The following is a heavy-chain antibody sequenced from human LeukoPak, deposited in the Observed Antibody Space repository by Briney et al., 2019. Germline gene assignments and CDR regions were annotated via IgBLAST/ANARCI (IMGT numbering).Heavy chain of an antibody. CDR1: GFGSTEYY. V-gene: IGHV3-11*06. J-gene: IGHJ4*02. CDR3: ATHYYDSRGYDVGYYFDY. D-gene: IGHD3-22*01. CDR2: INSYSNYT. Sequence: GGSLRLSCAASGFGSTEYYMSWIRQAPGKGLEWVSFINSYSNYTNYADSVKGRFSISRDNAKSSLYLQMNSLRAEDTAVYYCATHYYDSRGYDVGYYFDYWGQGTLVTVSS.